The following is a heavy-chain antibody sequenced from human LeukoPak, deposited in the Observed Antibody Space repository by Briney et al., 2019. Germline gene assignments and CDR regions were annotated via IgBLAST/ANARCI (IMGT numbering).Heavy chain of an antibody. V-gene: IGHV3-23*01. Sequence: GGSLRLSCAASGFTFSTYSMNWVRQAPGKGLEWVSLISGSGGSTYYADSVKGRFTISRDNSKNTLYLQMNSLRVEDTALYYCAKGNYYGSGSYPYFDYWGQGTLVTVSS. CDR2: ISGSGGST. J-gene: IGHJ4*02. CDR1: GFTFSTYS. CDR3: AKGNYYGSGSYPYFDY. D-gene: IGHD3-10*01.